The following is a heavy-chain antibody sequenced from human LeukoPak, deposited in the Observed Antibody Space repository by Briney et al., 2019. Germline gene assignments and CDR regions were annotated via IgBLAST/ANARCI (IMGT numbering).Heavy chain of an antibody. CDR2: ISYDGTNK. CDR1: GFTFSNYG. D-gene: IGHD5-24*01. V-gene: IGHV3-30*03. J-gene: IGHJ4*02. CDR3: ASPFGERWLQYDY. Sequence: GGSLRLSCTASGFTFSNYGMHWVRQAPGKGLEWVALISYDGTNKYYADFVKGRFTISRDNSKNTLYLQMNSLRAEDTAVYYCASPFGERWLQYDYWGQGTLVTVSS.